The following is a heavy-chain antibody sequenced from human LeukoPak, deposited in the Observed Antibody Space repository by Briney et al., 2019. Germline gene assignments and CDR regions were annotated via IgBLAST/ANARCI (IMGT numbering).Heavy chain of an antibody. CDR3: AKSDAFDI. V-gene: IGHV3-23*01. CDR1: GFTFSSYA. J-gene: IGHJ3*02. CDR2: ISGRGGST. Sequence: GGSLRLSCAASGFTFSSYAMSWVRQAPGKGLEWVSVISGRGGSTDYADSVKGRFTISRDNSKNTLYLQMNSLRAGDTAVYYCAKSDAFDIWGQGTMVTVSS.